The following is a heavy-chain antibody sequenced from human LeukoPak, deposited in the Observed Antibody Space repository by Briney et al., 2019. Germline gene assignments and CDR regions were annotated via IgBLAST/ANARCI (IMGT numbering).Heavy chain of an antibody. CDR3: ARDYHSRAVVTAIKYAFDI. V-gene: IGHV3-21*01. J-gene: IGHJ3*02. CDR2: ISSSSSYI. Sequence: GGSLRLSCAASGFTLSSFEMNWVRQAPGKGLEWVSSISSSSSYIYYAESVKGRFTISRDNAKNSLYLQMNSLRAEDTAVYYCARDYHSRAVVTAIKYAFDIWGQGTMVTVSS. CDR1: GFTLSSFE. D-gene: IGHD2-21*02.